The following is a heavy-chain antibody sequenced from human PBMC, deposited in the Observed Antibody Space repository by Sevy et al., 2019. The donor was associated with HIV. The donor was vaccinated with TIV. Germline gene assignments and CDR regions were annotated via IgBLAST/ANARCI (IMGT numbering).Heavy chain of an antibody. CDR1: GFTFRSYS. V-gene: IGHV3-21*01. J-gene: IGHJ6*02. D-gene: IGHD3-3*01. CDR2: ISDSSNYI. Sequence: GGSLRLSCAASGFTFRSYSMNWVRQAPGKGLEWVSSISDSSNYIYYGESVNGRFTISRDNAKKSLFLQMNSLRAEDTAVYYCARDMTIFGVVVGMDVWGQGTTVTVSS. CDR3: ARDMTIFGVVVGMDV.